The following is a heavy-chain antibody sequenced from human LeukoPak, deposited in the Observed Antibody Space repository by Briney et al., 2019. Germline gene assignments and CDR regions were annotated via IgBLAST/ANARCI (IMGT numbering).Heavy chain of an antibody. D-gene: IGHD2-2*01. CDR2: IRYDGSNK. Sequence: GGSLRLSCAASGFTFSSHGMHWVRQAPGKGLEWVAFIRYDGSNKYYADSVKGRFTISRDNSKNTLYLQMNSLRAEDTAVYYCAKSLSALPAALDYWGQGTLVTVSS. CDR3: AKSLSALPAALDY. CDR1: GFTFSSHG. V-gene: IGHV3-30*02. J-gene: IGHJ4*02.